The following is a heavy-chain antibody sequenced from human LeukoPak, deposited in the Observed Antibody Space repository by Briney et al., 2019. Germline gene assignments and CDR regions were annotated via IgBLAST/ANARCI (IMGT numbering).Heavy chain of an antibody. CDR2: ISSSGSTI. D-gene: IGHD6-13*01. J-gene: IGHJ4*02. CDR1: GFTFSSYE. CDR3: ARDHLQQLAVFDY. V-gene: IGHV3-48*03. Sequence: PGGSLRLSCAASGFTFSSYEMNWVRQAPGKGLEWVSYISSSGSTIYYADSVKGRFTISRDNAKNSLYLQMNSLRAEDTAVYYCARDHLQQLAVFDYWGQGTLVTVSS.